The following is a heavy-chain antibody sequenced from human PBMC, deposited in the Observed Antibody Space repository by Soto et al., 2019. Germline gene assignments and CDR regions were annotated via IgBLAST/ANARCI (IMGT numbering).Heavy chain of an antibody. CDR1: GFTFSSYA. CDR3: ARVPRGYHYSTNFDY. V-gene: IGHV3-30-3*01. D-gene: IGHD1-1*01. Sequence: PGGSLRLSCAASGFTFSSYAMHWVRQAPGKGLEWVAVISYDGSNKYYADSVKGRFTISRDNSKNTLYLQMNSLRAEDTAVYYCARVPRGYHYSTNFDYWGQGTLVTVSS. CDR2: ISYDGSNK. J-gene: IGHJ4*02.